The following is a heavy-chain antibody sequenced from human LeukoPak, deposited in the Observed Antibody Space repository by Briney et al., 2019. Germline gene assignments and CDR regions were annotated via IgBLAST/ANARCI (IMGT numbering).Heavy chain of an antibody. CDR3: ARVAPFLAAAGNYFDY. Sequence: GGSLRLSCAASXXXXXSNYMSXVXXAXXXXXXXXXVIYSGGSTYYADSVKGRFTISRDNSKNTLYLQMNSLRAEDTAVYYCARVAPFLAAAGNYFDYWGQGTLVTVSS. J-gene: IGHJ4*02. D-gene: IGHD6-13*01. CDR1: XXXXXSNY. CDR2: IYSGGST. V-gene: IGHV3-66*01.